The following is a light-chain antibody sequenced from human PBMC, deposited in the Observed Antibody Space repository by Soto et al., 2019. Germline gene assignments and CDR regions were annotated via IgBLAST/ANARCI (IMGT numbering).Light chain of an antibody. J-gene: IGLJ1*01. CDR3: QSYDSSLNRV. CDR2: GDN. CDR1: SSNIGANYD. Sequence: QSVLLQPPSVSGAPGQRITISCTGSSSNIGANYDVHWYRQVPGTAPKLLMSGDNNRPSGVADRFSGSKSGTSASLAITRLQAEDEADYYCQSYDSSLNRVFGTGTKVTVL. V-gene: IGLV1-40*01.